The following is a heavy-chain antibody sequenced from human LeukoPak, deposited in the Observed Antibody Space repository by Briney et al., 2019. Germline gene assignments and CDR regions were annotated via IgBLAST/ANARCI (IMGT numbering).Heavy chain of an antibody. J-gene: IGHJ4*02. V-gene: IGHV4-30-4*01. D-gene: IGHD3-22*01. CDR1: GGSISSDDYY. Sequence: SETLSLTCTVSGGSISSDDYYWSWIRQPPGKGLEWIGYIYYSGSTYYNPSLKSRVAMSVDTSKNQFSLKLSSVTVADTAAYYCAREDFYYFDSSGYYLYWGQGTPATVSS. CDR3: AREDFYYFDSSGYYLY. CDR2: IYYSGST.